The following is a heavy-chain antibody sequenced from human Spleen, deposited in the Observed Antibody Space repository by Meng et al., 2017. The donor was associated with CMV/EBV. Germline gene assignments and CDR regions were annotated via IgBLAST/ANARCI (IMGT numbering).Heavy chain of an antibody. J-gene: IGHJ6*02. CDR2: IYSGGSST. Sequence: GESLKISCAASGFTFSSYAMSWVRQAPGKGLEWVSIIYSGGSSTSYADSVKGRFTISRDNSKNTLYLQMNSLRAEDTAVYYCTSCYSLYYYGMDVWGQGTTVTVSS. CDR1: GFTFSSYA. CDR3: TSCYSLYYYGMDV. V-gene: IGHV3-23*03. D-gene: IGHD2-2*01.